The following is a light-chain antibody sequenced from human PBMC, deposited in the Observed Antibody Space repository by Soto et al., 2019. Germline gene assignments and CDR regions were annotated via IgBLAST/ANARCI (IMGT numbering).Light chain of an antibody. CDR1: SVDINY. V-gene: IGLV2-8*01. CDR2: EVN. J-gene: IGLJ3*02. CDR3: SSYAGRDIWV. Sequence: QSVLTQPPSASGSRGQSVTISCTGTSVDINYVSWFHQHPGKAPKLIICEVNKQPSGVPDRFSGSKSGNTASLTVSVLQDDDEADYYCSSYAGRDIWVFGGGTKVTVL.